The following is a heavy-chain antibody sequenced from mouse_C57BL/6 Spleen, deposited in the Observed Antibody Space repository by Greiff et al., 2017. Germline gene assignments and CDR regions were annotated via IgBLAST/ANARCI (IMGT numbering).Heavy chain of an antibody. CDR2: IYPGSGST. V-gene: IGHV1-55*01. CDR1: GYTFTSYW. Sequence: QVQLQQPGAELVKPGASVKMSCKASGYTFTSYWITWVKQRPGQGLEWIGDIYPGSGSTNYNEKFKSKATLTVDTSSSTAYMQLSSLTSEDSAVYYCASANYYGSSSFGYWGQGTLVSVSA. CDR3: ASANYYGSSSFGY. J-gene: IGHJ3*01. D-gene: IGHD1-1*01.